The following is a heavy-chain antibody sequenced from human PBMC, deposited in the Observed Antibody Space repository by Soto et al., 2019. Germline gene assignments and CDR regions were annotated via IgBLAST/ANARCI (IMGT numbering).Heavy chain of an antibody. D-gene: IGHD2-15*01. CDR3: ARDARPNCSGGGCSRGNRT. CDR1: GGTFSSYT. Sequence: QVQLVQSGAEVKKPGSSVKVSCKASGGTFSSYTISWVRQAPGQGLEWMGRIIPILGIANYAQKFQGRVTITADKSTSPAYMGLSSLRSEATAVYYCARDARPNCSGGGCSRGNRTWGQGTLVTVSS. CDR2: IIPILGIA. J-gene: IGHJ4*02. V-gene: IGHV1-69*08.